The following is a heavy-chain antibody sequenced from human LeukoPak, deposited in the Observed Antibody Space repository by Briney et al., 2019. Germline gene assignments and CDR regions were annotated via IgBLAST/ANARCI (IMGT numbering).Heavy chain of an antibody. CDR2: ISGGSGSI. V-gene: IGHV3-48*01. Sequence: GGSLRLSCAASGFTFSSYSMNWVRQAPGKRLEWLSYISGGSGSIIHADSVRSRFTISRDDAMNSLYLQMNSLRAEDTAVYYCARDCRPYCASSSYYHMDVWGQGTTVTVSS. J-gene: IGHJ6*02. D-gene: IGHD2-21*02. CDR3: ARDCRPYCASSSYYHMDV. CDR1: GFTFSSYS.